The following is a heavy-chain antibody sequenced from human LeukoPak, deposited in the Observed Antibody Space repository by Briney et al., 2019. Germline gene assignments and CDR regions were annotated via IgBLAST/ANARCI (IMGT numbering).Heavy chain of an antibody. V-gene: IGHV4-34*01. CDR1: GESLSKYY. CDR3: ARGPVRLARPYDY. CDR2: INHTGST. D-gene: IGHD3-9*01. J-gene: IGHJ4*02. Sequence: SETLSLTCAVYGESLSKYYWTWIRQSPGKGLEWIGEINHTGSTNYNPSFKSRVTMSADTPKNQLSLNLTSVTAADTAVYYCARGPVRLARPYDYWGQGTLVTVSS.